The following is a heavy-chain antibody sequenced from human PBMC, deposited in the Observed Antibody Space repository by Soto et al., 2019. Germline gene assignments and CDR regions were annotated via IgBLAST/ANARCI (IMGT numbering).Heavy chain of an antibody. D-gene: IGHD1-1*01. CDR3: ARDEVEMATTLRRDAFDI. J-gene: IGHJ3*02. CDR1: GGSISSGDYY. CDR2: IYYSGST. V-gene: IGHV4-30-4*01. Sequence: SETLSLTCTVSGGSISSGDYYWSWIRQPPGKGLEWIGYIYYSGSTYYNPSLKSRVTISVDTSKNQFSLKLSSVTAADTAVYYCARDEVEMATTLRRDAFDIWGQGTMVTVSS.